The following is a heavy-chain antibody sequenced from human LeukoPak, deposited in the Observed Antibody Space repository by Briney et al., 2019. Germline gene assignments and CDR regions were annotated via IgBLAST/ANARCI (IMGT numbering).Heavy chain of an antibody. V-gene: IGHV3-43*01. CDR1: GFTFTDHT. J-gene: IGHJ4*02. D-gene: IGHD3-3*01. CDR3: AKDWASAQAEYLDY. CDR2: IIWDGTSA. Sequence: GGSLRLSCAASGFTFTDHTMHWVRQAPGKGLEWVSLIIWDGTSAYYADSVKGRFTISRDNSKNSLYLQMNSLRTEDTALYYCAKDWASAQAEYLDYWGQGTLVTVSS.